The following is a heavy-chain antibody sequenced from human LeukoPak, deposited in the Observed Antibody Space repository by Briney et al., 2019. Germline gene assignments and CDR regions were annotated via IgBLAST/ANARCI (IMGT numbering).Heavy chain of an antibody. CDR3: IRDEALWRLDY. V-gene: IGHV3-74*03. CDR1: GFTFINHW. D-gene: IGHD2-21*01. CDR2: IDERGTNT. Sequence: GGSLRLSCVASGFTFINHWMHWVRQAPGKGLVWVSRIDERGTNTMYADSVKGRFSISRDNAKNTVNLQMNSLRAEDTGVYYCIRDEALWRLDYWGQGALVTVSS. J-gene: IGHJ4*02.